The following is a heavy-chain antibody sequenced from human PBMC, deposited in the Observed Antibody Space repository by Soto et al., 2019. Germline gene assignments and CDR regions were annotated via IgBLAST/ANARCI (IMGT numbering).Heavy chain of an antibody. Sequence: QLQLQESGPGLVKPSETLSLTCTVSGGSISNSSYYWGWIRQPPGKGLEWIGSIYYSGSTYYNPSLKTRVTISVDTSKTQFSLKLSSVTAADTAVYYCARRSGWNQEPVIWFDPWGQGTLVTVSS. V-gene: IGHV4-39*01. CDR2: IYYSGST. D-gene: IGHD6-19*01. CDR3: ARRSGWNQEPVIWFDP. J-gene: IGHJ5*02. CDR1: GGSISNSSYY.